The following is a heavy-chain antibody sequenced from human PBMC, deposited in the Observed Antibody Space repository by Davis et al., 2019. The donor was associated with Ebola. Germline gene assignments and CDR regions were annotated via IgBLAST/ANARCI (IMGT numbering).Heavy chain of an antibody. D-gene: IGHD4/OR15-4a*01. J-gene: IGHJ2*01. Sequence: GESLKIPCAASGFTFNIFAMHWVRQAPGKGLEWVAFIRHDGSSKDYADSVKGRFTISRDNSNNMVYLQMNSLRGEDTAVYYCAKDKTMATAYWYFDLWGRGTLVTVSS. CDR1: GFTFNIFA. V-gene: IGHV3-30*02. CDR2: IRHDGSSK. CDR3: AKDKTMATAYWYFDL.